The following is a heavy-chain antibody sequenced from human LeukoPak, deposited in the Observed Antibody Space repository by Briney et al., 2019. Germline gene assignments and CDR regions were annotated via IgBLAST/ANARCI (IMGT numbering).Heavy chain of an antibody. V-gene: IGHV3-7*04. CDR3: ARDLEDYVWGSYSGY. CDR1: VFTFSSYW. CDR2: IKQDGSEK. D-gene: IGHD3-16*01. Sequence: GGSLRLSCAASVFTFSSYWMSWVRQAPGKGLEWVANIKQDGSEKYYVDSVKGRFTISRDNAKNSLYLQMNSLRAEDTAVYYCARDLEDYVWGSYSGYWGQGTLVTVSS. J-gene: IGHJ4*02.